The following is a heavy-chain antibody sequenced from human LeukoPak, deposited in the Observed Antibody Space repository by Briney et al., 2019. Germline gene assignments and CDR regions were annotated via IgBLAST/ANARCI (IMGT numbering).Heavy chain of an antibody. Sequence: GGSLRLSCAASGFPFSSYSMTWVRQAPGKGLEWVANIKPDGTTKFYVDSVKGRFTISRDNSKNTLYLQMNSLRAEDTAVYYCARVYMVRGVIEAWGQGTLVTVSS. CDR2: IKPDGTTK. CDR1: GFPFSSYS. V-gene: IGHV3-7*03. J-gene: IGHJ5*02. D-gene: IGHD3-10*01. CDR3: ARVYMVRGVIEA.